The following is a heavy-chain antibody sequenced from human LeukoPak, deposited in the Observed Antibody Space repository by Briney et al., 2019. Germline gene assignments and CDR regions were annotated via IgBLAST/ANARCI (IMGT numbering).Heavy chain of an antibody. CDR1: GGSISSYY. J-gene: IGHJ3*02. D-gene: IGHD3-22*01. CDR2: IYTSGST. CDR3: ARGYYDSSGYWPWDAFDI. Sequence: SETLSLTCTVSGGSISSYYWSWIRQPAGKGLEWIARIYTSGSTNYNPSLKSRVTMSVDTSKNQFSLKLSSVTAADTAVYYCARGYYDSSGYWPWDAFDIWGQGTMVTVSS. V-gene: IGHV4-4*07.